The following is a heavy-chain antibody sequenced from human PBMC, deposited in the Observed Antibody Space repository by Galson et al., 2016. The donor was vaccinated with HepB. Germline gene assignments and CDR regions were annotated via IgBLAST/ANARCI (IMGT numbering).Heavy chain of an antibody. D-gene: IGHD1-26*01. V-gene: IGHV3-23*01. Sequence: SLRLSCAASGFVFSNFGLRWVRQAPGKGLEWVASISTRRTTYYSDSVQGRFTISRDNSNNTLYLQMNGLRAEDTALYYCAKDGSYSGNLHGYFDYWGQGTLVTVSS. J-gene: IGHJ4*02. CDR1: GFVFSNFG. CDR2: ISTRRTT. CDR3: AKDGSYSGNLHGYFDY.